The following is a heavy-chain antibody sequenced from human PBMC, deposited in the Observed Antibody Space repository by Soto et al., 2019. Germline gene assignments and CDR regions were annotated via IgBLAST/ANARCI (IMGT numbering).Heavy chain of an antibody. CDR2: IYYSGST. CDR3: ARRHSATWLFDY. V-gene: IGHV4-31*03. Sequence: SETLSLTCTVSGGSISSGGYYWSWIRQHPGKGLEWIGYIYYSGSTYYNPSLKSRVTISVDTSKNQFFLRLTSVTAADTAVYYCARRHSATWLFDYWGLGTQVTVSS. J-gene: IGHJ4*02. D-gene: IGHD2-15*01. CDR1: GGSISSGGYY.